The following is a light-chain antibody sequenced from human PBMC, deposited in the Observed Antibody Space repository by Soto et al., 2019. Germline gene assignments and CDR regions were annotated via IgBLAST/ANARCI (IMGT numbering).Light chain of an antibody. CDR3: QQYNSYSPKWT. V-gene: IGKV1-5*03. J-gene: IGKJ1*01. CDR2: KAS. CDR1: QSISSW. Sequence: DIQMTQSPSTLSASVGDRVTITCRASQSISSWSAWYQQKPGKAPKLLIYKASSLESGVPSRFSGSGSGTEFTLTISSLQPDDFATYYCQQYNSYSPKWTFGQGTKVEIK.